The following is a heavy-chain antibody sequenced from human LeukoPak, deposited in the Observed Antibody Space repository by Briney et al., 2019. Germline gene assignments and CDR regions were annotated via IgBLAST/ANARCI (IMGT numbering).Heavy chain of an antibody. J-gene: IGHJ5*02. CDR2: IYHSGST. Sequence: PSETLSLTCTVSGYSMSSGYYWGWIRQPPGKGLEWIGSIYHSGSTYYNPSLKSRVTISVDTSKNHFSLSLNSVTAADTAVYFCAGGIGYATSPADHLGQGTLVIVSS. V-gene: IGHV4-38-2*02. D-gene: IGHD6-13*01. CDR1: GYSMSSGYY. CDR3: AGGIGYATSPADH.